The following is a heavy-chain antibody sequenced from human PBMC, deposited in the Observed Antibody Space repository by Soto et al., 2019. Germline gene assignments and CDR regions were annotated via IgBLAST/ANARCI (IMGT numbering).Heavy chain of an antibody. J-gene: IGHJ4*02. Sequence: GSLRLSCAASGFTCSSYGMHWVRQAPGKGLEWVAVIWYDGSNKYYADSVKGRFTISRDNSKNTLYLQMNSLTTEDTAVYYCARGIWEMATIRPENYWGQGTPVTVSS. V-gene: IGHV3-33*01. D-gene: IGHD5-12*01. CDR2: IWYDGSNK. CDR1: GFTCSSYG. CDR3: ARGIWEMATIRPENY.